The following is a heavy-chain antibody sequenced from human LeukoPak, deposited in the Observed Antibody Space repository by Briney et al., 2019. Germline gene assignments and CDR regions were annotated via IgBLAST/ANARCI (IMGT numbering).Heavy chain of an antibody. CDR1: GFTFSSHA. CDR2: ISGSGRSA. D-gene: IGHD5-12*01. CDR3: AQDYSGYDLSAGY. J-gene: IGHJ4*02. Sequence: PGGPLRLSCAASGFTFSSHAMSWVRQAPGKGLEWVSVISGSGRSAYYADSLKGRFTISRDNSKDTVYLQINSLRAEDTALYYCAQDYSGYDLSAGYWGQGTLVTVAS. V-gene: IGHV3-23*01.